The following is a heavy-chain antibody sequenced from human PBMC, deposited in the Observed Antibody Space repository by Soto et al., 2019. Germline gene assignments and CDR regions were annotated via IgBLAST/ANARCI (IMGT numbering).Heavy chain of an antibody. CDR2: IIPMLAAP. D-gene: IGHD2-21*01. J-gene: IGHJ2*01. CDR3: ARVGPPSPSVIWFFDL. Sequence: QGQLVQSGAEVKKPGSSVKVSCKASGGSCRTYAINWVRQAPGQGLEGMGGIIPMLAAPTYAQKFQGRLTITADESTTTVYMELSSPTSEDTAVYYCARVGPPSPSVIWFFDLWGRGTLVTVSS. CDR1: GGSCRTYA. V-gene: IGHV1-69*01.